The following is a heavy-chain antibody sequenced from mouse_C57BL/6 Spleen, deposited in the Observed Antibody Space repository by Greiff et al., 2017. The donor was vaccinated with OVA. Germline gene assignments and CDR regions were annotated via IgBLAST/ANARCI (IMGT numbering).Heavy chain of an antibody. CDR1: GYSFTSYC. V-gene: IGHV1-53*01. J-gene: IGHJ2*01. CDR3: ATEYYDSCPFDY. Sequence: QVQLQQPGTELVKPGASVKMSCKASGYSFTSYCMHWVKQRPGQGLEWIGNINPSYGGTNYNEKFKSKATLTVDKSSSTAYMHLNSLTSEDSAVSYYATEYYDSCPFDYWGQGTTLTVSS. D-gene: IGHD1-1*01. CDR2: INPSYGGT.